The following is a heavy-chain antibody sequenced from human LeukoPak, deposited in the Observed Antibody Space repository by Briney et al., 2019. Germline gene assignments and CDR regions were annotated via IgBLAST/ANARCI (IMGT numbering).Heavy chain of an antibody. V-gene: IGHV3-30*04. Sequence: GGSLRLSCAASGFTFSSYAMHWVRQAPGKGLEWVAVISYDGSNKYYADSVKGRFTISRDNSKNTLYLQMNSLRAEDTAVYYCASGPQWLVPWGQGTLVTVSS. J-gene: IGHJ5*02. CDR3: ASGPQWLVP. CDR1: GFTFSSYA. CDR2: ISYDGSNK. D-gene: IGHD6-19*01.